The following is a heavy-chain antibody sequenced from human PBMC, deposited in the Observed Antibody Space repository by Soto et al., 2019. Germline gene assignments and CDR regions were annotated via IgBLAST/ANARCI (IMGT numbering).Heavy chain of an antibody. CDR1: GVTFGSNW. J-gene: IGHJ4*02. CDR2: IKRDGSEK. Sequence: GGSLRLACSACGVTFGSNWMSWVRKAPGKGLEWVANIKRDGSEKYYVDSVKGRFTISRDNAKNTLYLQMNSLRADDTAVYYCASLEWESSGYADYWGQGTQVTVSS. CDR3: ASLEWESSGYADY. V-gene: IGHV3-7*03. D-gene: IGHD5-12*01.